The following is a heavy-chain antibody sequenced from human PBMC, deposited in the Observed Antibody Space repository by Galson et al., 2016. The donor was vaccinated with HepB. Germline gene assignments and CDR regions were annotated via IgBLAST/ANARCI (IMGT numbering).Heavy chain of an antibody. V-gene: IGHV1-18*01. CDR3: ARERGNYAYFDY. D-gene: IGHD4-11*01. Sequence: SVKVSCKASGYTFASYGIAWVRQAPGQGLEWMGWISSYDDNIKYAQKFQGRLTMTIDSSTDTAYMELRSLRSVDTAIYYCARERGNYAYFDYWGQGTLVTVSS. CDR1: GYTFASYG. CDR2: ISSYDDNI. J-gene: IGHJ4*02.